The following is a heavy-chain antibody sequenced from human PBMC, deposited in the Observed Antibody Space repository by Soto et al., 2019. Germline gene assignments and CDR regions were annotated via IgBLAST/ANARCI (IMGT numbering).Heavy chain of an antibody. CDR1: GFTFSTYG. CDR2: ISYDGNNK. V-gene: IGHV3-30*18. D-gene: IGHD4-4*01. CDR3: AKDPYTVTTSGYYYYYGMDV. J-gene: IGHJ6*02. Sequence: QVQLVESGGGVVQPGRSLRLSCAASGFTFSTYGIHWVRQAPGKGLEWVAVISYDGNNKYYADSVKGRFTISRDNSKNTLYLQMNSLRAEDTAVYYCAKDPYTVTTSGYYYYYGMDVWGQGTTVTVSS.